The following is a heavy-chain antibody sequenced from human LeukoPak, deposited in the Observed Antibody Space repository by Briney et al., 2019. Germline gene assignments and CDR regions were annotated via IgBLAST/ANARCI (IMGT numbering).Heavy chain of an antibody. Sequence: ASVKVSCKASGYTFTSYYMHWVRQAPGQGLEWMGRINPNSGGTNYAQKFQGRVTVTGDTSISTAYMELSRLRSDDTAVYYCARATDSSGSMDYWGQGTLVTVSS. D-gene: IGHD3-22*01. CDR3: ARATDSSGSMDY. J-gene: IGHJ4*02. V-gene: IGHV1-2*06. CDR2: INPNSGGT. CDR1: GYTFTSYY.